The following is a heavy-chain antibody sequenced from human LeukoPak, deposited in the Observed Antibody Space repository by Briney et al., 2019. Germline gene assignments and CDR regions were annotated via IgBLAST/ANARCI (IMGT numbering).Heavy chain of an antibody. D-gene: IGHD6-13*01. J-gene: IGHJ5*02. CDR1: GYTFTSYG. Sequence: ASVKVSCKASGYTFTSYGISWVRQAPGQGLEWMGWISAYNGNTNYAQKFQGRVTMTRNTSISTAYMELSSLRSEDTAVYYCARRGGNSSPNWFDPWGQGTLVTVSS. V-gene: IGHV1-18*01. CDR3: ARRGGNSSPNWFDP. CDR2: ISAYNGNT.